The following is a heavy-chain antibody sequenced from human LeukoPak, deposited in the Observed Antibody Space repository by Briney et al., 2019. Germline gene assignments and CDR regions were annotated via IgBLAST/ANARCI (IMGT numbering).Heavy chain of an antibody. CDR1: GGSISSYY. CDR3: ARVTGYVIEDNFDY. J-gene: IGHJ4*02. D-gene: IGHD2-15*01. Sequence: SETLSLTCTVSGGSISSYYWSWIRQPPGKGLEWIGYIYYSGSTNYNPSLKSRVTISVGTSKNQSSLKLRSVTAADTAVYYCARVTGYVIEDNFDYWGQGTLVTASS. CDR2: IYYSGST. V-gene: IGHV4-59*01.